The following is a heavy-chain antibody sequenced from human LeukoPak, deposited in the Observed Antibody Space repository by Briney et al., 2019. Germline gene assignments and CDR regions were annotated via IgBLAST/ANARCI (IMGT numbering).Heavy chain of an antibody. D-gene: IGHD2-2*02. CDR2: INHSGST. J-gene: IGHJ4*02. CDR1: GGSFSGYY. Sequence: PSETLSLTCAVYGGSFSGYYWSWIRQPPGKGLEGIGEINHSGSTNYNPSLKSRVTISVDTSKNQFSLKLSSVTAADTAVYYWARVGYCSSTSCYKNTNFDYWGQGTLVTVSS. CDR3: ARVGYCSSTSCYKNTNFDY. V-gene: IGHV4-34*01.